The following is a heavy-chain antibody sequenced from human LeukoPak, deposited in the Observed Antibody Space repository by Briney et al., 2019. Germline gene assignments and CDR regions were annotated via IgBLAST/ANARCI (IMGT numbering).Heavy chain of an antibody. D-gene: IGHD1-26*01. J-gene: IGHJ4*02. CDR3: ARQVFEGGSYRY. CDR2: NYTGDYAS. V-gene: IGHV5-51*01. CDR1: GYSSSCYW. Sequence: GESLKISCEGCGYSSSCYWIGWVRQTGGKGLGMVGINYTGDYASRYNTSFHGEVTISADKSISTADLQWSSLKASDTAMYYCARQVFEGGSYRYGGQGTLVTVSS.